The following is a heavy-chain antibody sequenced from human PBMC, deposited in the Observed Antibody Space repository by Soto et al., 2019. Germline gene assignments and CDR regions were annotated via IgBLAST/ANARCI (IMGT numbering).Heavy chain of an antibody. CDR1: CYSIKSHYY. D-gene: IGHD1-20*01. CDR2: IYHSGST. J-gene: IGHJ4*02. Sequence: SETLSLTCGGSCYSIKSHYYWGWIRQPPGKGLEWIGGIYHSGSTHYNPSLKSRVTISVDTSKNQFSLRLTSVTAADTAVYYCARNITGALFDYWGQGALVTVSS. V-gene: IGHV4-38-2*01. CDR3: ARNITGALFDY.